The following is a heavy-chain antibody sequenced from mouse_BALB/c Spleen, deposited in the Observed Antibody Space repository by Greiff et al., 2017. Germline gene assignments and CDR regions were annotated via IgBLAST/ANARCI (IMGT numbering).Heavy chain of an antibody. D-gene: IGHD2-4*01. Sequence: EVQLQQSGPELVKPGASVKIPCKASGYTFTDYNMDWVKQSHGKSLEWIGDINPNNGGTNYNQKFKGKATLTVDKSSSTAYMELRSLTSEDTAVYYYASASYDCSWFAYWGQGTLVTVSA. CDR2: INPNNGGT. V-gene: IGHV1-18*01. CDR1: GYTFTDYN. CDR3: ASASYDCSWFAY. J-gene: IGHJ3*01.